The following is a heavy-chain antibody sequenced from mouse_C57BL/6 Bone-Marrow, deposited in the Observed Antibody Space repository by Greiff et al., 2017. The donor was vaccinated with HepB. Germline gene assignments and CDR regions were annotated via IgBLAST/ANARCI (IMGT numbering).Heavy chain of an antibody. CDR3: ARGWYYGSSYYYAMDY. Sequence: QVQLQQSAAELVKPGASVKISCKVSGYTFTDHTIHWMKQRPEQGLEWIGYIYPRDGSTKYNEKFKGKATLTADKSASTAYMQLNSLTSEDSAFYFCARGWYYGSSYYYAMDYWGQGTSVTVSS. CDR1: GYTFTDHT. V-gene: IGHV1-78*01. J-gene: IGHJ4*01. D-gene: IGHD1-1*01. CDR2: IYPRDGST.